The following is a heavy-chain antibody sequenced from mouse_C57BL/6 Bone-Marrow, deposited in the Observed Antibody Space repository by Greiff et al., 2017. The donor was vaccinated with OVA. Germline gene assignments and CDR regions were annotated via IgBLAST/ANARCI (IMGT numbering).Heavy chain of an antibody. CDR1: GFTFSSYA. V-gene: IGHV5-4*01. Sequence: EVQLVESGGGLVKPGGSLKLSCAASGFTFSSYAMSWVRQTPGKRLEWVATISDGGSYTYYPDNVKGRFTISRDNAKNNLYLQMSHLKSEDTAMYYCARVDYRGYFDYWGQGTTLTVSS. CDR3: ARVDYRGYFDY. J-gene: IGHJ2*01. CDR2: ISDGGSYT. D-gene: IGHD2-13*01.